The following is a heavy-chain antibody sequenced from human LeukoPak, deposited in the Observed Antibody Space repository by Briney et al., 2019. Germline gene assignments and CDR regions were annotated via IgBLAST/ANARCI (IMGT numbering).Heavy chain of an antibody. V-gene: IGHV3-30*18. CDR3: AKERVTQQPDY. D-gene: IGHD1/OR15-1a*01. CDR1: GFTFSSYG. J-gene: IGHJ4*02. Sequence: GGSLRLSCAASGFTFSSYGMHWVRQAPGKGLEWVAVISLDESKQYYADSVNGRFTISRDNSKSTLYLQMNSLRAEDTAVYYCAKERVTQQPDYWGQGTLVIVSS. CDR2: ISLDESKQ.